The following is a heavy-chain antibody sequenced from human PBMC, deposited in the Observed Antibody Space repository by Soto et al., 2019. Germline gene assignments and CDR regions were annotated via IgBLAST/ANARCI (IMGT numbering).Heavy chain of an antibody. CDR2: INHSGST. Sequence: PSETLSLTCAVYGGSFSGYYWSWIRQPPGKGLEWIGEINHSGSTNYNPSLKSRVTISVGTSKNQFSLKLSSVTAADTAVYYCARDPTYYYDSSGYEYAFDIWGQGTMVTVSS. CDR1: GGSFSGYY. J-gene: IGHJ3*02. D-gene: IGHD3-22*01. V-gene: IGHV4-34*01. CDR3: ARDPTYYYDSSGYEYAFDI.